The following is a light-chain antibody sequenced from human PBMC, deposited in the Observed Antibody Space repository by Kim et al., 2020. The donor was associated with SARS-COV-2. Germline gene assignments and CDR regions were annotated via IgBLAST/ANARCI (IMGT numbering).Light chain of an antibody. V-gene: IGLV2-14*03. CDR3: SSYTSSRSVV. J-gene: IGLJ2*01. CDR1: SSDVGGYNY. Sequence: GQSITIACTGTSSDVGGYNYVSWYQQHPGKAPKLVIYDVSNRPSGVSNRFSGSKSGNTASLTISGLQAEDEADYYCSSYTSSRSVVFGGGTQLTVL. CDR2: DVS.